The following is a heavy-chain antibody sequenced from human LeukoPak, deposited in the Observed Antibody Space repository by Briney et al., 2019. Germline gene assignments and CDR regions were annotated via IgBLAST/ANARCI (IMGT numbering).Heavy chain of an antibody. CDR3: TREGVYSPDPSSYHRLPFDI. V-gene: IGHV1-69*04. CDR2: IIPTLDVA. D-gene: IGHD3-16*02. CDR1: GDNFSSYV. Sequence: GASVKVSCKASGDNFSSYVITWVRQAPGQGLEWMGRIIPTLDVANFAQKFKGRVTITADKSTNTAHLELSRLRSEDTAVYYCTREGVYSPDPSSYHRLPFDIWGKGTVVIVSS. J-gene: IGHJ3*02.